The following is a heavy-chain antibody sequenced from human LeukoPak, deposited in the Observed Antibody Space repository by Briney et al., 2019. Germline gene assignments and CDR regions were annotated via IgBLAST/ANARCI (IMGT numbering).Heavy chain of an antibody. CDR2: IYYSGST. J-gene: IGHJ6*03. D-gene: IGHD6-19*01. Sequence: SETLSLTCTVSGGSISSSSYYWGWIRQPPGKGLEWIGSIYYSGSTYYNPFLKSRVTISVDTSKNQFSLKLSSVTAADTAVYYCDAKVRDPSSGWYYVYYYYYMDIWGKGTTVTVSS. V-gene: IGHV4-39*07. CDR3: DAKVRDPSSGWYYVYYYYYMDI. CDR1: GGSISSSSYY.